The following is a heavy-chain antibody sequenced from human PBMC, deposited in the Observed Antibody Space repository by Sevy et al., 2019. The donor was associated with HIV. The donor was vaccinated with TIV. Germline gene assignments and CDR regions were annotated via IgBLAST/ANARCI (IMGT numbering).Heavy chain of an antibody. CDR1: GFTFSSYA. V-gene: IGHV3-64D*06. CDR2: ISSNGGST. J-gene: IGHJ3*02. Sequence: GGSLRLSCSASGFTFSSYAMHWVRQAPGKGLEYVSAISSNGGSTYYADSVKGRFTISRDNSKNTLYFQMSSLRAEDTAVYYCVKDAGGPAAMVRGVSAFDIWGQGTMVTVSS. CDR3: VKDAGGPAAMVRGVSAFDI. D-gene: IGHD3-10*01.